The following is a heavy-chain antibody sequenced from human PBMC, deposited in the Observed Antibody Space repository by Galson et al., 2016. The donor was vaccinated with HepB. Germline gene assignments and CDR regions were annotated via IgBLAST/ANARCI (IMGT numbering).Heavy chain of an antibody. CDR2: ISPSSRYK. Sequence: SLRLSCAASGFSFSSYAMDWVRQAPGKGLEWVSSISPSSRYKHWAGSLEGRFGISRDNARNSLYLQLNSLRAEDTAVYYCARAQGDRSGDDGHFDYWGQGTLVTVSS. CDR3: ARAQGDRSGDDGHFDY. V-gene: IGHV3-21*01. D-gene: IGHD3-10*01. J-gene: IGHJ4*02. CDR1: GFSFSSYA.